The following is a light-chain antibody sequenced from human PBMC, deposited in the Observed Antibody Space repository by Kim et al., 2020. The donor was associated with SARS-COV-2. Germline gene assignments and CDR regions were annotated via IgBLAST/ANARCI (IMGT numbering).Light chain of an antibody. Sequence: QNATLTCTGNSNNVGDEGAAWLQQHQGHPPKLLSYRNNNRPSGISDRFSASRSGNTASLTITGLQPEDETDYYCSAWDSSLSAWVFGGGTQLTVL. CDR2: RNN. V-gene: IGLV10-54*04. J-gene: IGLJ3*02. CDR3: SAWDSSLSAWV. CDR1: SNNVGDEG.